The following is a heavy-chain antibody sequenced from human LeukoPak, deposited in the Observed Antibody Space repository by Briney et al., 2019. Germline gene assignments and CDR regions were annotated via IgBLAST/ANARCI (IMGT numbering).Heavy chain of an antibody. Sequence: GGSLRLSCAASGFTFSSYEMNWVRQAPGKGVEWVSYMSSGGNTIYYADSVKGRFTISRDNAKKSMYLQMNSLRAEDTAVYYCAREGTAMVSFDYWGQGTLVTVSS. CDR1: GFTFSSYE. CDR2: MSSGGNTI. D-gene: IGHD5-18*01. V-gene: IGHV3-48*03. J-gene: IGHJ4*02. CDR3: AREGTAMVSFDY.